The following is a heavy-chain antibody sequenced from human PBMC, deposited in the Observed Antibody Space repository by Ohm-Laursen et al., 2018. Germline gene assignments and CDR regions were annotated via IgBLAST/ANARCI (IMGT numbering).Heavy chain of an antibody. J-gene: IGHJ4*02. Sequence: TRSLTCAVSGASISSGGYYWSWIRQHPGKGLEWIGYIYDSGSTSYNPSLKSRLTISVDTSKNQFSLKLNSVTAADTAVYYCATPVFGSRWYYFDYWGQGTLVTVSS. CDR1: GASISSGGYY. CDR2: IYDSGST. D-gene: IGHD6-13*01. V-gene: IGHV4-31*11. CDR3: ATPVFGSRWYYFDY.